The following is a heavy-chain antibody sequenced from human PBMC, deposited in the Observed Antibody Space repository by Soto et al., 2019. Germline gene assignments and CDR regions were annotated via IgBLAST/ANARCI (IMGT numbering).Heavy chain of an antibody. CDR1: GGTFSSYA. D-gene: IGHD2-8*02. V-gene: IGHV1-69*01. CDR3: ARGAHTDYYYYYGMDV. J-gene: IGHJ6*02. Sequence: SVKVSCKASGGTFSSYAISWVRQAPGQGLEWMGGIIPIFGTANYAQKFQGRVTITADESTSTAYMELSSLRSEDTAVYYCARGAHTDYYYYYGMDVWGQGTTVTVSS. CDR2: IIPIFGTA.